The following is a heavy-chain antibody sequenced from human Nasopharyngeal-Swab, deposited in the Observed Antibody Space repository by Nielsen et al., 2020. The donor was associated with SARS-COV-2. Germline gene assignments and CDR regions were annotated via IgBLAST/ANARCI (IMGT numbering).Heavy chain of an antibody. D-gene: IGHD1-14*01. CDR1: GYSFSSYW. V-gene: IGHV5-51*01. CDR2: IYPYDSQT. CDR3: TRHTGTSPYYYMDV. Sequence: KVSCKASGYSFSSYWIGWVRQMPGKGLEWMCFIYPYDSQTTYNPSFQGQVTISADKSSTTAYLQWNSLMASDTAIYYCTRHTGTSPYYYMDVWGEGTTVTVPS. J-gene: IGHJ6*03.